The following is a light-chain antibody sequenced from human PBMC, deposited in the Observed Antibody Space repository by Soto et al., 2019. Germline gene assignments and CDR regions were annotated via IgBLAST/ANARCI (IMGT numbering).Light chain of an antibody. J-gene: IGLJ3*02. CDR2: GNI. CDR1: SSNIGAGYD. Sequence: QPVLTQPPSVSGAPGQRVTISCTGSSSNIGAGYDVHWYQQRPGTAPKLLIFGNINRPSGVPDRFSGSKSGTSASLAITGLQAEDEADYYCYSYSAYTTLWVFGGGTKVTVL. CDR3: YSYSAYTTLWV. V-gene: IGLV1-40*01.